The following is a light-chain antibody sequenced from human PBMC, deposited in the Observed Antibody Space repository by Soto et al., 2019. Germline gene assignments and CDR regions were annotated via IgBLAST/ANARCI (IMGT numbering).Light chain of an antibody. CDR2: EAS. J-gene: IGKJ1*01. CDR1: QSISGS. Sequence: DIQMTQSPSTLSASVGDRVTITCRASQSISGSLAWYQQKPGKAPHLLIYEASNLKSGVPSRFSGRGSGTEYTLTISSLQPDDSASYYCQQYNGYWTFGQGTRVDIK. CDR3: QQYNGYWT. V-gene: IGKV1-5*03.